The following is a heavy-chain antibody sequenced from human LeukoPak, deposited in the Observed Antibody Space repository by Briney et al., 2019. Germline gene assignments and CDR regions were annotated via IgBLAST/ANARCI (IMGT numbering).Heavy chain of an antibody. CDR1: GYIFASYA. V-gene: IGHV1-18*04. D-gene: IGHD2-15*01. Sequence: ASVKVSCKASGYIFASYAITWVRQAPGQGFECMGWISAYNGNIKYAQKFQGRLTMTTDTSTSTANMELRSLRSDDTAVYYCARSEGLLKSPNYYFYGMDVWGKGTTVTVSS. CDR3: ARSEGLLKSPNYYFYGMDV. CDR2: ISAYNGNI. J-gene: IGHJ6*04.